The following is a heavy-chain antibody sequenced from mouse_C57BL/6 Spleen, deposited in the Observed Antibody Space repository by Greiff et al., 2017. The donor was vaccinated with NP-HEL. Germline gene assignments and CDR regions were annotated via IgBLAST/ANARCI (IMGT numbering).Heavy chain of an antibody. CDR1: GYTFTSYW. Sequence: QVQLQQPGAELVMPGASVKLSCKASGYTFTSYWMHWVKQRPGQGLEWIGEIDPSDSYTNYNQKFKGKSTLTVDKSSSTAYMQLISLTSEDSAVYYCARSNYSNYFYAMDYWGQGTSVTVSS. CDR3: ARSNYSNYFYAMDY. J-gene: IGHJ4*01. CDR2: IDPSDSYT. D-gene: IGHD2-5*01. V-gene: IGHV1-69*01.